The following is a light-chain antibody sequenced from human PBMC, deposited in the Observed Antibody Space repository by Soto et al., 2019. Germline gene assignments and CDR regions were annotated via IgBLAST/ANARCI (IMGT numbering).Light chain of an antibody. CDR2: KAS. CDR1: QSISSW. J-gene: IGKJ1*01. Sequence: DIQMTQSPSTLSASVGDRVTITCRASQSISSWLGWYQQKPGKAPTLLIYKASSLNSGVPSRFSGSGSGTEFPLTSSRLQPDDFASYYYQQYNTYWTFGQGTKVEIK. CDR3: QQYNTYWT. V-gene: IGKV1-5*03.